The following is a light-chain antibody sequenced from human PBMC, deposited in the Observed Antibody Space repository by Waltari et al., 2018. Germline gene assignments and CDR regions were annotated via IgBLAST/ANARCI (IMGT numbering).Light chain of an antibody. CDR1: QSVSSSY. CDR2: GAS. J-gene: IGKJ3*01. V-gene: IGKV3-20*01. CDR3: QQYGSSFT. Sequence: TQAPGTLSLSPGERVTLSCRASQSVSSSYLAWYQQKPGQAPRLLIYGASSRATGIPDRFSGSGSGTDFTLTISRLEPEDFAVYYCQQYGSSFTFGPGTKVDIK.